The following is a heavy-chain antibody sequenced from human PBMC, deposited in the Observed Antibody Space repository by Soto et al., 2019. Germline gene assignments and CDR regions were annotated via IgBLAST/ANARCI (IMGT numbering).Heavy chain of an antibody. D-gene: IGHD6-19*01. Sequence: QVQLVQSGAEVKKPGASVKVSCKASGYTFTGYYMHWVRQAPGQGLELMGWINPNSGGTNYAQKFQGRVTMTSDTSISTAYMELSRLRSDVTAVYYCTRAGYSSGWYDIWGQGTMVTVSS. CDR2: INPNSGGT. CDR3: TRAGYSSGWYDI. V-gene: IGHV1-2*02. CDR1: GYTFTGYY. J-gene: IGHJ3*02.